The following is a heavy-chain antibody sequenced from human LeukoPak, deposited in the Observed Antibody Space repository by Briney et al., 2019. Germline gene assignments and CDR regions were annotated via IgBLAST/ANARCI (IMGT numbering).Heavy chain of an antibody. D-gene: IGHD5-18*01. J-gene: IGHJ4*02. Sequence: QPGRSLRLSCAASGFTFSSYGMPWVRQAPGKGLEWVAVISYDGSNKYYADSVKGRFTISRDNSKNTVYLQINSLRAEDTAVYYCGKTTAGYSSGQKPAWPVDYWGQGTLVTVSS. CDR1: GFTFSSYG. CDR2: ISYDGSNK. CDR3: GKTTAGYSSGQKPAWPVDY. V-gene: IGHV3-30*18.